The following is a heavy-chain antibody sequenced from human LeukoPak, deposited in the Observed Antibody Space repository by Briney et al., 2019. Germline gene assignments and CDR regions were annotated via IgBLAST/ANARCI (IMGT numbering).Heavy chain of an antibody. J-gene: IGHJ4*02. CDR2: ISWNSGSI. CDR3: AKGEGVAVGLYFDY. CDR1: GFTFDDYA. Sequence: GRSLRLSCAASGFTFDDYAMHWVRQAPGKGLEWVSGISWNSGSIGYADSVKGRFTISRDNAKNSLYLQMNSLRAEDMALYYCAKGEGVAVGLYFDYWGQGTLVTVSS. V-gene: IGHV3-9*03. D-gene: IGHD2-15*01.